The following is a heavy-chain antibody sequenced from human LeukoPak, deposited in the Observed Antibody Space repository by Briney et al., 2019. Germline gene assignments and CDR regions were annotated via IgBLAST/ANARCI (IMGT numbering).Heavy chain of an antibody. J-gene: IGHJ4*02. CDR3: ARGKRPDYGGNSFPFPVDY. Sequence: SVKVSCKASGGTFSSYAISWVRQAPGQGLEWMGGIIPIFGTANYAQKFQGRVTITADESTSTAYMELSSLRSEDTAVYYCARGKRPDYGGNSFPFPVDYWGQGTLVTVSS. CDR1: GGTFSSYA. D-gene: IGHD4-23*01. V-gene: IGHV1-69*13. CDR2: IIPIFGTA.